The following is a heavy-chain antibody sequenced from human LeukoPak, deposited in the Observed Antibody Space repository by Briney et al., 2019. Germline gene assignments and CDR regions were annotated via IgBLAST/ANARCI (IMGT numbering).Heavy chain of an antibody. Sequence: PGGSLRLSCAASGFTFSTYAMSWVRQAPGKGLEWVSSISSSSSYIYYADSVKGRFTISRDNAKNSLYLQMNSLRAEDTAVYYCARDYIAVAGTQKPFDYWGQGTLVTVSS. CDR2: ISSSSSYI. CDR1: GFTFSTYA. CDR3: ARDYIAVAGTQKPFDY. D-gene: IGHD6-19*01. V-gene: IGHV3-21*01. J-gene: IGHJ4*02.